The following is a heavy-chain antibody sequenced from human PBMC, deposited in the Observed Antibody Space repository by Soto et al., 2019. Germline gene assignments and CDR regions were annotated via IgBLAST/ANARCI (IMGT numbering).Heavy chain of an antibody. D-gene: IGHD2-8*01. Sequence: CPASRFSLNSYAGSLVRQAPGKGLEWQLAITTSGESPFSVDPAKGRSTSSRINSMNTLYLQLSSLRVEDTAVYYCSKESTPRVGCCFNGVSYHDYWAHGPLGTLSS. J-gene: IGHJ4*01. CDR1: RFSLNSYA. V-gene: IGHV3-23*01. CDR3: SKESTPRVGCCFNGVSYHDY. CDR2: ITTSGESP.